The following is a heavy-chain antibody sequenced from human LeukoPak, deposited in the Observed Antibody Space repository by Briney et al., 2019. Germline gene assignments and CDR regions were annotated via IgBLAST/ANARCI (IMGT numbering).Heavy chain of an antibody. CDR2: IKQDGSEK. V-gene: IGHV3-7*01. Sequence: GGSLRLSCAASGFTFSDYWMTWVRQAPGKGLEWVANIKQDGSEKYYLDSVKGRFTISRDNAKNSLYLQMNSLRVEDTAVYYCARVHVVEQLGLFDYWGQGTLVTVSS. CDR3: ARVHVVEQLGLFDY. D-gene: IGHD6-13*01. CDR1: GFTFSDYW. J-gene: IGHJ4*02.